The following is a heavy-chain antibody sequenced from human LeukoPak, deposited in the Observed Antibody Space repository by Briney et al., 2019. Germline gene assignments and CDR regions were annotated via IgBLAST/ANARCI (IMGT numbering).Heavy chain of an antibody. Sequence: GGSLRLSCAASGFTFSSYGMNWVRQAPGKGLEWVSVIGADAVTTYYADSVKGRFTISRDNSKNTLYLQMNSLRAEDTAVYYCASLGYDILTGRDYWGQGTLVTVSS. CDR3: ASLGYDILTGRDY. D-gene: IGHD3-9*01. J-gene: IGHJ4*02. CDR1: GFTFSSYG. CDR2: IGADAVTT. V-gene: IGHV3-23*01.